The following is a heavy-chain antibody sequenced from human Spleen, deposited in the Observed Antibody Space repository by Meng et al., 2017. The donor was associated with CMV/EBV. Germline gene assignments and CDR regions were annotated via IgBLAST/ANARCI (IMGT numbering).Heavy chain of an antibody. CDR2: IKVDGIDK. D-gene: IGHD2-2*01. Sequence: GESLKISCAASGFTFSLYTMNWVRQAPGKGLEWVANIKVDGIDKYYVDFVKGRFTISRDNAKNLLYLQMNSLRVEDTAVYYCARGGGSSDYWGQGTLVTVSS. CDR3: ARGGGSSDY. CDR1: GFTFSLYT. J-gene: IGHJ4*02. V-gene: IGHV3-7*01.